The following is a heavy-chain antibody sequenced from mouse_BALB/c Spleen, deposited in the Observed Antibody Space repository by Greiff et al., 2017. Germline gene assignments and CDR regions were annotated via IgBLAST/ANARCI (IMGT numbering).Heavy chain of an antibody. Sequence: QVQLKQSGAELARPGASVKLSCKASGYTFTSYWMQWVKQRPGQGLEWIGAIYPGDGDTRYTQKFKGKATLTADKSSSTAYMQLSSLASEDSAVYYCAREGAYYGYPSYAMDYWGQGTSVTVSS. CDR3: AREGAYYGYPSYAMDY. D-gene: IGHD1-2*01. CDR2: IYPGDGDT. CDR1: GYTFTSYW. V-gene: IGHV1-87*01. J-gene: IGHJ4*01.